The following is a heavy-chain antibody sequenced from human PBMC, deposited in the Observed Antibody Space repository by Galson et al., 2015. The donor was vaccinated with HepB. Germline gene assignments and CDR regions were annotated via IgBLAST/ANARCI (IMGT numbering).Heavy chain of an antibody. J-gene: IGHJ4*02. CDR1: GFTFSSYA. CDR2: ISYDGSNK. D-gene: IGHD3-9*01. V-gene: IGHV3-30*04. CDR3: ARADVLRYFDWPDPVDY. Sequence: SLRLSCAASGFTFSSYAMHWVRQAPGKGLEWVAVISYDGSNKYYADSVKGRFTISRDNSKNTLYLQMNSLRAEDTAVYYCARADVLRYFDWPDPVDYWGQGTLVTVSS.